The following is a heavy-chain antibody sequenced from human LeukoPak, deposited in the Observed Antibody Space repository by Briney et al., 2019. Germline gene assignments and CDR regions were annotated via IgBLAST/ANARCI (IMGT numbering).Heavy chain of an antibody. Sequence: GASVTVSCKVSGYTLSELSMHWVRQAPGKGLEWMGGFDPEDGETIYAQKFQGRVTMTEDTSTDTAYMELSSLRSEDTAVYYCTIENRYKFHYWGQGTVVTVSS. CDR1: GYTLSELS. CDR2: FDPEDGET. V-gene: IGHV1-24*01. J-gene: IGHJ4*02. CDR3: TIENRYKFHY. D-gene: IGHD5-18*01.